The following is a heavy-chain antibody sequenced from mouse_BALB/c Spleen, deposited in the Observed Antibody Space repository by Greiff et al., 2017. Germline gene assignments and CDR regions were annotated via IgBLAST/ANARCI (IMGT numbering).Heavy chain of an antibody. J-gene: IGHJ2*01. V-gene: IGHV1S127*01. Sequence: QVQLQQSGPQLVRPGASVKISCKASGYSFTSYWMHWVKQRPGQGLEWIGMIDPSDSETRLNQKFKDKATLTVDTSSNTAYLQLSSLTSEDTAVYYCNAWLTGTGYWGQGTTLTVSS. CDR1: GYSFTSYW. CDR3: NAWLTGTGY. CDR2: IDPSDSET. D-gene: IGHD4-1*01.